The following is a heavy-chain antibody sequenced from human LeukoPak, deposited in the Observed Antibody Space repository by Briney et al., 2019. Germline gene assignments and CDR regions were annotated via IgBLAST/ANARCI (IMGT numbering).Heavy chain of an antibody. Sequence: GASVTVSCKASGYTFTSYGISWVRQAPGQGLDWMGWISAYNGNTNYAQKLQGRVTMTTDTSTSTAYMELRSLRSDDTAVYYCARDTPKRGSGSHLGTELGGQGTLVTVS. V-gene: IGHV1-18*04. J-gene: IGHJ4*02. CDR1: GYTFTSYG. CDR2: ISAYNGNT. CDR3: ARDTPKRGSGSHLGTEL. D-gene: IGHD3-10*01.